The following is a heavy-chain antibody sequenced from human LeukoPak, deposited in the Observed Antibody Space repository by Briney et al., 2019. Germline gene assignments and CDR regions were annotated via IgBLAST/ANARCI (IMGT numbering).Heavy chain of an antibody. J-gene: IGHJ4*02. Sequence: GGSLRLSCAASGFTFSSYGMIWVRQAPGKGLEWVSSISGSGGSTYYADSVKGRFTISRDNSKNTLYLQMNSLRAEDTAVYYCAREAFGGVMDYWGQGTLVTVSS. D-gene: IGHD3-16*01. CDR2: ISGSGGST. CDR1: GFTFSSYG. V-gene: IGHV3-23*01. CDR3: AREAFGGVMDY.